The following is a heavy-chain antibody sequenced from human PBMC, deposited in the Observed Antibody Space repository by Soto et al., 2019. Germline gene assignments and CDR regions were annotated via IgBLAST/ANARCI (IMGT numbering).Heavy chain of an antibody. CDR1: GGSFSGYY. CDR3: AALRITMVRGVIITPNYFDY. CDR2: INHSGST. J-gene: IGHJ4*02. D-gene: IGHD3-10*01. V-gene: IGHV4-34*01. Sequence: PSETLSLTCAVYGGSFSGYYWSWIRQPPGKGLEWIGEINHSGSTNYNPSLKSRVTISVDTSKNQFSLKLSSVTAADTAVYYCAALRITMVRGVIITPNYFDYWGKGTLVTVSS.